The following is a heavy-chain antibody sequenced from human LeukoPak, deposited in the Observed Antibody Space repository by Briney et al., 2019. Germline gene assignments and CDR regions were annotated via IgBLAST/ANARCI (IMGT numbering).Heavy chain of an antibody. CDR1: GFTVSSNY. CDR3: AREGDYYDSSGYYFDWSWYFDY. D-gene: IGHD3-22*01. J-gene: IGHJ4*02. V-gene: IGHV3-66*01. CDR2: IYSGGST. Sequence: GGSLRLSCAASGFTVSSNYMSWVRQAPGKGLEWVSVIYSGGSTYYADSVKGRFTISRDNSKNTLYLQMNSLRAEDTAVYYCAREGDYYDSSGYYFDWSWYFDYWGQGTLVTVSS.